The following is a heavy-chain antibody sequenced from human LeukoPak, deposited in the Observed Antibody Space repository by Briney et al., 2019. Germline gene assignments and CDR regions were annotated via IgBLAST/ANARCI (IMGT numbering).Heavy chain of an antibody. CDR1: GFTFSSYS. V-gene: IGHV3-21*01. Sequence: GGSLRLSCAASGFTFSSYSMNWVRQAPGKGLEWVSSISSSSSYIYCADSVKGRFTISRDNAKNSLYLQMNSLRAEDTAVYYCARDVYDYVWGSYRYVDYWGQGTLVTVSS. D-gene: IGHD3-16*02. CDR3: ARDVYDYVWGSYRYVDY. J-gene: IGHJ4*02. CDR2: ISSSSSYI.